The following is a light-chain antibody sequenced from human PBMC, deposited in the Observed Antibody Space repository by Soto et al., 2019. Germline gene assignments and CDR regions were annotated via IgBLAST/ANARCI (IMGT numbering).Light chain of an antibody. CDR2: NYY. CDR1: SSNIGGNP. CDR3: AAWDNSLTAYV. J-gene: IGLJ1*01. V-gene: IGLV1-44*01. Sequence: QSVLTQPPSASETPGQRVTISCSGSSSNIGGNPVNWFQQLPGTAPKLLIYNYYQRPSGVPVRFSGSKSGTSASLAISELQSEDEADYYCAAWDNSLTAYVFGTGTKVTVL.